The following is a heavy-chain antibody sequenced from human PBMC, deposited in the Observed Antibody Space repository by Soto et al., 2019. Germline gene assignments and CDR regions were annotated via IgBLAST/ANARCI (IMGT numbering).Heavy chain of an antibody. Sequence: QVQLVESGGGLVKPGGSLRLSCAASGFTFSDYYMSWIRQGPGKGLEWVSYISSSSSYTKYADSVKGRFTIYRDNAKNSLYLQMNSLRDEDTAVYYCARERIVLTAPEAFDYWGQGTLVTVSS. V-gene: IGHV3-11*06. CDR2: ISSSSSYT. CDR1: GFTFSDYY. CDR3: ARERIVLTAPEAFDY. J-gene: IGHJ4*02. D-gene: IGHD2-21*02.